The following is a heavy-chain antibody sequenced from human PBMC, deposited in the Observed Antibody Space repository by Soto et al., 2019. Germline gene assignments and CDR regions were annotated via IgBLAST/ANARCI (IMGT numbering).Heavy chain of an antibody. CDR1: GGSISSYY. CDR3: ARVLILLWLPREYSIDF. Sequence: TENLSLTCTVSGGSISSYYWSWIRQPPGKGLEWIGYIYYSGSTNYNPSLKSRVTISVDTSKNQFSLKLSSVTAADTAVYYCARVLILLWLPREYSIDFWCQGTLVSV. D-gene: IGHD5-18*01. J-gene: IGHJ4*02. V-gene: IGHV4-59*01. CDR2: IYYSGST.